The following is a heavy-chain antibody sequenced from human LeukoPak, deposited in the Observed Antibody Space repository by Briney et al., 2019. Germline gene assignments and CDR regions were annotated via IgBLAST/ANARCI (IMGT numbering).Heavy chain of an antibody. CDR2: INPNSGGT. Sequence: ASVKVSCKASGYTFTSYGISWVRQAPGQGLEWMGRINPNSGGTNYAQKFQGRVTMTRDTSISTAYMELSRLRSDDTAVYYCARDVCSSTSCLLYYYYGMDVWGQGTTVTVSS. D-gene: IGHD2-2*01. V-gene: IGHV1-2*06. J-gene: IGHJ6*02. CDR1: GYTFTSYG. CDR3: ARDVCSSTSCLLYYYYGMDV.